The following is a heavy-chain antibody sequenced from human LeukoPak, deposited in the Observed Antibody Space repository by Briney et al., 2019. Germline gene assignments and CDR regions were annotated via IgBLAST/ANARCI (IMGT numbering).Heavy chain of an antibody. Sequence: GGSLRLSCAASGFSFSSYSMSWVRQAPGKGLEWVSVISGRGDSTYFADSVKGRFTISRDNSKSTLHLQLNNLRVEDTAVYFCAKHREDFGDSCLDDYWGQGTLVTVSS. CDR1: GFSFSSYS. CDR2: ISGRGDST. CDR3: AKHREDFGDSCLDDY. V-gene: IGHV3-23*01. J-gene: IGHJ4*02. D-gene: IGHD4-17*01.